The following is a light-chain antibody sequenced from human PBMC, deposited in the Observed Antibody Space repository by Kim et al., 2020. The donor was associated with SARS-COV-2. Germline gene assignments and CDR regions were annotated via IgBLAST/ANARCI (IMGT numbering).Light chain of an antibody. V-gene: IGKV3-11*01. CDR3: QQRSNWSLT. CDR1: QSISIY. Sequence: EIVLSQSPATLSLSPGERATLSCRASQSISIYLAWYQQKPGQAPRLLIYDASNRASGIPARFTGSGSGTDFSLTISSLEPEDFAVYYCQQRSNWSLTFGGGTKVDIK. J-gene: IGKJ4*01. CDR2: DAS.